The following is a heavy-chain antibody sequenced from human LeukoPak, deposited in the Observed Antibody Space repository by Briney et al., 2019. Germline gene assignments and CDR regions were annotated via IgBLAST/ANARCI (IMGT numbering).Heavy chain of an antibody. CDR2: IYPGDSDT. J-gene: IGHJ4*02. CDR1: GYSFTSHW. Sequence: GGSLKISCKGSGYSFTSHWIGWVRQMPGKGLEWMGIIYPGDSDTRYSPSFQGQVTISADKSISTAYLQWSSLKASDTAMYYCARQDWNYDGLFDYWGQGTLVTVSS. V-gene: IGHV5-51*01. CDR3: ARQDWNYDGLFDY. D-gene: IGHD1-7*01.